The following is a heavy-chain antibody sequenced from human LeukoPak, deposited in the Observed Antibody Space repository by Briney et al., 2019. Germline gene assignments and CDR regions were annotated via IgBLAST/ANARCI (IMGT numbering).Heavy chain of an antibody. D-gene: IGHD1-26*01. Sequence: GGSLRLSCAASGFTFSSYSMNWVPQAPGKGLEWVSSISSSSSYIHPADSVRGRFTISRDNAKNSLFLQMHSLRAEDTAVYYCARDEWGDAFDIWGQGTMVTV. V-gene: IGHV3-21*01. J-gene: IGHJ3*02. CDR3: ARDEWGDAFDI. CDR1: GFTFSSYS. CDR2: ISSSSSYI.